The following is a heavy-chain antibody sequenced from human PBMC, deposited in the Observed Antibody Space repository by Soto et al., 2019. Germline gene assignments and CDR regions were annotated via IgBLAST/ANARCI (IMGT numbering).Heavy chain of an antibody. J-gene: IGHJ6*02. CDR3: ARRGYSSSWYYYYYYGMDV. D-gene: IGHD6-13*01. CDR1: GYTFTSYD. Sequence: ASVKVSCKASGYTFTSYDINWVRQATGQGLEWMGWMNPNSGNTGYAQKFQGRVTMARNTSISTAYMELSSLRSEDTAVYYCARRGYSSSWYYYYYYGMDVWGQGTTVTVSS. V-gene: IGHV1-8*01. CDR2: MNPNSGNT.